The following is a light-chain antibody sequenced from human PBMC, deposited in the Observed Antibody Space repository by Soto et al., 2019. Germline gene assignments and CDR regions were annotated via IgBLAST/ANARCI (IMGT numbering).Light chain of an antibody. CDR1: SSDVGRYNF. CDR2: DVS. J-gene: IGLJ2*01. CDR3: CSYAGIYSLV. Sequence: QSALTQPRSVSGSPGQSVTISCTGTSSDVGRYNFVSWYQQHQGKAPKLVIYDVSERPSGVPDRFSGSKSGNTASLTISGLQADDEADYYCCSYAGIYSLVFGGGTKLTVL. V-gene: IGLV2-11*01.